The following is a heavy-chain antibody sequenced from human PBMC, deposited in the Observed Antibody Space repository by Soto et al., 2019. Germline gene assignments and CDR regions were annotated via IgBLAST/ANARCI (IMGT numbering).Heavy chain of an antibody. Sequence: QVQLQQWGAEVLKPSETLSLPCVVNGGSFSNYYWTWIRQPPGKGLESFGEINDSGITDSNPSLESRVTISVDMSKNQFSLRVTSVTAANSAVYHCARGRSSVPDRRGIGYYGLDVWGQGTTVTVSS. V-gene: IGHV4-34*01. CDR3: ARGRSSVPDRRGIGYYGLDV. CDR1: GGSFSNYY. J-gene: IGHJ6*02. D-gene: IGHD3-3*01. CDR2: INDSGIT.